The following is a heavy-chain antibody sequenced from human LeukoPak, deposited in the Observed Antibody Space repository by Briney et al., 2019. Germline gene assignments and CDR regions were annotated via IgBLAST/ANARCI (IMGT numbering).Heavy chain of an antibody. CDR2: INHSGST. Sequence: PSETLSLTCAVYGGSFSGYYWSWIRQPPGKGLEWIGEINHSGSTNYNPSLKSRVIISVDTSKNQFSLKLSSVTAADTAVYYCARGWGYYDILTGYYYWGQGTLVTVSS. CDR3: ARGWGYYDILTGYYY. CDR1: GGSFSGYY. D-gene: IGHD3-9*01. V-gene: IGHV4-34*01. J-gene: IGHJ4*02.